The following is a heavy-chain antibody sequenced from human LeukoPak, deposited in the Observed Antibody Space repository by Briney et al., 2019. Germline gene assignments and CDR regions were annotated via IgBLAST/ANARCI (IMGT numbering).Heavy chain of an antibody. Sequence: SETLSLTCAVSGGSISSGGYSWSWIRQPPGKGLKWIGYIYHSGSTYYNPSLKSRVTISVDRSKNQFSLKLSSVTAADTAVYYCARDGASPRGPLEGMDVWGQGTTVTVSS. CDR3: ARDGASPRGPLEGMDV. D-gene: IGHD3-10*01. CDR2: IYHSGST. V-gene: IGHV4-30-2*01. CDR1: GGSISSGGYS. J-gene: IGHJ6*02.